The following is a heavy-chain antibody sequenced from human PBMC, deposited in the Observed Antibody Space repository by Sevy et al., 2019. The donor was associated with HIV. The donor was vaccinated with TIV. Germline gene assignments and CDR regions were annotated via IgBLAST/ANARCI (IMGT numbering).Heavy chain of an antibody. CDR1: GFPFSNFW. D-gene: IGHD2-15*01. CDR2: IKEDGSEK. V-gene: IGHV3-7*01. CDR3: AIAYTICGGGGCYPGWFDP. Sequence: GGSLRLSCAASGFPFSNFWMTWVRKAAGKGLEWVANIKEDGSEKDYVHSVKGRFTISRHNAKNSLYLQMSSLRAQDTAIYYCAIAYTICGGGGCYPGWFDPWGQGTLVTVSS. J-gene: IGHJ5*02.